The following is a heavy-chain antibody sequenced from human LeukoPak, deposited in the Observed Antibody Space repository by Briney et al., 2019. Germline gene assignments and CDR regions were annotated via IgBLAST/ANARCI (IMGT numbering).Heavy chain of an antibody. J-gene: IGHJ4*02. CDR3: AKDLFNVQQLSPYYFDS. Sequence: GGSLRLSCAASGFTFSSYAMSWVRQAPGKGLEWVSAISGSGGSTYYADSVKGRFTISRDNSKNTLYLQMNSLRAEDTAVYYCAKDLFNVQQLSPYYFDSWGQGTLVTVSS. V-gene: IGHV3-23*01. CDR1: GFTFSSYA. CDR2: ISGSGGST. D-gene: IGHD6-13*01.